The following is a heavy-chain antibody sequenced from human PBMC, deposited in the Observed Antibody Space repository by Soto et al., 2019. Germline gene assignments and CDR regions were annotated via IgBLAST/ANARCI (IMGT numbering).Heavy chain of an antibody. CDR3: ARGGYSYQLDY. CDR1: GFTFSDYY. CDR2: ISSSISYT. Sequence: PGGSLRLSCAASGFTFSDYYMSWIRQAPGKGLEWVSYISSSISYTNYADSLKGRFTISRDNAKNSLYLQMNSLGAEDTAVYYCARGGYSYQLDYWGQGALVTVS. D-gene: IGHD5-18*01. J-gene: IGHJ4*02. V-gene: IGHV3-11*06.